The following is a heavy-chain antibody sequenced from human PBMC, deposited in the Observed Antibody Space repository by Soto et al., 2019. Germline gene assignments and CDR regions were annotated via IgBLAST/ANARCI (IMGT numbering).Heavy chain of an antibody. V-gene: IGHV3-23*01. D-gene: IGHD2-21*02. CDR1: GFTFGNYV. Sequence: GGSLRLSCAASGFTFGNYVLNWLRQAPGKGLEWVSGISGGGGSTYYADSVKGRFTISRDPSKNTIFLEMNSLRAEDTAVYYCAKGFSGVVTVIRPDDAFDAWGQGTLVTVSS. CDR3: AKGFSGVVTVIRPDDAFDA. CDR2: ISGGGGST. J-gene: IGHJ5*01.